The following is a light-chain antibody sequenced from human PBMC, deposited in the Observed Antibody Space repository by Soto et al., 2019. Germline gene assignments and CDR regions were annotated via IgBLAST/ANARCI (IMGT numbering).Light chain of an antibody. CDR3: QQTHTFPPT. V-gene: IGKV1-12*01. CDR1: QDIYYW. J-gene: IGKJ4*01. CDR2: SAS. Sequence: IQLTQSPSSVSASVGDRVTITCRASQDIYYWLAWYRQRPGRAPELLIYSASTLFGGVPSRFSGSGSGTEFTLTVSSLKPEDFATYYCQQTHTFPPTFGGGARVEI.